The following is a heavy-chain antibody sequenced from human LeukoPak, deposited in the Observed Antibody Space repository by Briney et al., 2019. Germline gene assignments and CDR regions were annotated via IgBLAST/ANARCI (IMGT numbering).Heavy chain of an antibody. V-gene: IGHV3-30*18. CDR1: GFTFSSYG. J-gene: IGHJ4*02. CDR3: AKDSSYSSSPFDY. CDR2: ISYDGSNK. Sequence: PGGSLRLSCAASGFTFSSYGMHWVRQAPGKGLEWVAVISYDGSNKYYADSVKGRFTISRDNSKNTLYLQMNSLRAEDTAVYYCAKDSSYSSSPFDYWGQGTLXTVSS. D-gene: IGHD6-6*01.